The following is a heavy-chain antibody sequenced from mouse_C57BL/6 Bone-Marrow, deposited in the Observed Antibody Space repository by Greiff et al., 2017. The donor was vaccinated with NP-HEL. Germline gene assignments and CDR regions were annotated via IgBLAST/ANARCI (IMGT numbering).Heavy chain of an antibody. CDR1: GFTFSDYG. J-gene: IGHJ4*01. CDR3: ARHWYIPMDY. Sequence: EVMLVESGGGLVQPGGSLKLSCAASGFTFSDYGMAWVRQAPRKGPEWVAFISNLAFSIYYADTVTGRFTISRENAKNTLYLERGSLRAEDTAMYYCARHWYIPMDYRGQGTSVTVSS. D-gene: IGHD1-1*02. CDR2: ISNLAFSI. V-gene: IGHV5-15*04.